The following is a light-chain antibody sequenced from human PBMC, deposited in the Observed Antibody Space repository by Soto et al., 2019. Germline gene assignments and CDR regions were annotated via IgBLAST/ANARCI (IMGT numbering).Light chain of an antibody. Sequence: EIVLTQSPATLSLSPGKRATLSCRASQSVSSYLAWYQQKPGQAPRLLIYDASNRATGIPARFSGSGSGTDFTLTISSLEPEDFAVYYCQQRSNWAYTFGQGTKLEIK. V-gene: IGKV3-11*01. J-gene: IGKJ2*01. CDR1: QSVSSY. CDR3: QQRSNWAYT. CDR2: DAS.